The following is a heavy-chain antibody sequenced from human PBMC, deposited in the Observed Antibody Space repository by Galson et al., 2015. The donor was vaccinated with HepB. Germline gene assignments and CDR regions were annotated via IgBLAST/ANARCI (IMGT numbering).Heavy chain of an antibody. D-gene: IGHD6-13*01. CDR1: GGTFSSYA. Sequence: SVTVSCKASGGTFSSYAISWVRQAPGQGLEWMGGIIPIFGTANYAQKFQGRVTITADESTSTAYMELSSLRSEDTAVYYCARGPGWQQLVTQIEHFDYWGQGTLVTVSS. CDR2: IIPIFGTA. V-gene: IGHV1-69*13. CDR3: ARGPGWQQLVTQIEHFDY. J-gene: IGHJ4*02.